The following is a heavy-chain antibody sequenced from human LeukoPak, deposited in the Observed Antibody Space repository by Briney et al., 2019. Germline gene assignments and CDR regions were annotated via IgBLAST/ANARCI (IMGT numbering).Heavy chain of an antibody. V-gene: IGHV4-38-2*02. J-gene: IGHJ6*03. D-gene: IGHD1-26*01. CDR3: AREPGWGHNYYYMDV. CDR2: VSHNTGA. Sequence: SETLSLTCAVSGYSIGSDFYWGWIRQTPGKGLEWLGSVSHNTGASYTPSFKSRVTISLDTSKNHFSLTLTSVTAADTAVYFCAREPGWGHNYYYMDVWGKGTTVAVSS. CDR1: GYSIGSDFY.